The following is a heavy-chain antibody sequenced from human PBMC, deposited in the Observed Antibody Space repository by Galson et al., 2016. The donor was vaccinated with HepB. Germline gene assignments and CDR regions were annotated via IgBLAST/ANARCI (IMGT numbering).Heavy chain of an antibody. CDR2: LSRSGDST. V-gene: IGHV3-23*01. D-gene: IGHD1-14*01. CDR3: VKNQHHERREFDY. Sequence: SLRLSCAASGFTFSGYAMSWVRQAPGKGLEWVSTLSRSGDSTSYADSVQGRFTISRDNSKNTLYLLLNSLRAEDTAVYYCVKNQHHERREFDYWGQGTLVTVSS. J-gene: IGHJ4*02. CDR1: GFTFSGYA.